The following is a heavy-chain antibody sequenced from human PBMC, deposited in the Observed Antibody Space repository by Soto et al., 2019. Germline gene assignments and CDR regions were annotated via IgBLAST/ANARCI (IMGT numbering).Heavy chain of an antibody. V-gene: IGHV1-46*01. CDR1: GYTFTSYY. CDR3: ARRGRITIFGVVINPPYYYGMDV. J-gene: IGHJ6*02. CDR2: INPSCGST. Sequence: ASVKVSCKASGYTFTSYYIHWVRQAPGQGLEWMGIINPSCGSTSYAQKFQGRVTMTRDTSTSTVYMELSSLRSEDTAVYYCARRGRITIFGVVINPPYYYGMDVLGQGTKVTLAS. D-gene: IGHD3-3*01.